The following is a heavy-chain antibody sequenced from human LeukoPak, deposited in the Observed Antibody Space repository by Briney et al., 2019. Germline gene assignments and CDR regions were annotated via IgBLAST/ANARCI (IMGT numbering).Heavy chain of an antibody. Sequence: SGTLSLTCAVSGGSISISNWWSWVRQPPGKGLGWIGEIYHSGSTNYNPSPKTRVTISVDKSKNQFSLKLSSVTAADTAVYYCAVDIDAFDIWGQGTMVTVSS. CDR2: IYHSGST. V-gene: IGHV4-4*02. J-gene: IGHJ3*02. D-gene: IGHD5-12*01. CDR3: AVDIDAFDI. CDR1: GGSISISNW.